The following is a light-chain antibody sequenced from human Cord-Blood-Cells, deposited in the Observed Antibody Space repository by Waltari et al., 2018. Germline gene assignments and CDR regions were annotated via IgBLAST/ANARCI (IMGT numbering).Light chain of an antibody. CDR2: DVS. Sequence: QSALTQPASVSGSPGQSITISCTGTSSDVVRYNYVSWYQQPPGKAPKLMIYDVSKRPSGVSNRFSGSKSGNTASLTISGLQAEDEADYYCSSYTSSSTWVFGGGTKLTVL. V-gene: IGLV2-14*01. J-gene: IGLJ3*02. CDR3: SSYTSSSTWV. CDR1: SSDVVRYNY.